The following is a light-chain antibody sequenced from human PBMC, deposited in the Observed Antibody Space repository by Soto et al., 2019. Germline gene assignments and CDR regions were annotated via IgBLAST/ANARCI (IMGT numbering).Light chain of an antibody. CDR2: SVN. V-gene: IGLV1-40*01. Sequence: QSVLTQPPSVSGAPGQSITISCTGSSSNIGAVHDVHWYQQLPGTAPKLLIYSVNNRPSGVPDRFSGSKSGTSASLAITGLQAEDEADYYCQSYDRSLSEGVFGGGTKLTVL. CDR3: QSYDRSLSEGV. CDR1: SSNIGAVHD. J-gene: IGLJ3*02.